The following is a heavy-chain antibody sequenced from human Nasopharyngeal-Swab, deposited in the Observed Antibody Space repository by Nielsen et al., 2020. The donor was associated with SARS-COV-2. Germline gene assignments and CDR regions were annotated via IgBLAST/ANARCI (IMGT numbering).Heavy chain of an antibody. J-gene: IGHJ3*02. Sequence: GGSLRLSCAASGFTLSSYAMSWVRQAPGKGLEWVSAISGSGGSTYYADSVKGRFTISRDNSKNTLYLQMNSLRAEDTAVYYCAKTPGGTPGGDAFDIWGQGTMVTVSS. CDR1: GFTLSSYA. D-gene: IGHD4-23*01. CDR2: ISGSGGST. V-gene: IGHV3-23*01. CDR3: AKTPGGTPGGDAFDI.